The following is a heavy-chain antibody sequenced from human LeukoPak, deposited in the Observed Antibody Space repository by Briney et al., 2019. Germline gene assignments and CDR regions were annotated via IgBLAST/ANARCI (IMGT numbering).Heavy chain of an antibody. CDR1: GFTVSSNY. CDR3: ARALSGNDSSGQIGFSDAVDI. CDR2: IYSGGST. D-gene: IGHD3-22*01. J-gene: IGHJ3*02. V-gene: IGHV3-66*02. Sequence: PGGSLRLSCAASGFTVSSNYMSWVRQAPGKGLEWVSVIYSGGSTYYADSVKGRFTISRDNSKNTLYLQMNSLRAEDTAVYYCARALSGNDSSGQIGFSDAVDIWGQGTMVTVSS.